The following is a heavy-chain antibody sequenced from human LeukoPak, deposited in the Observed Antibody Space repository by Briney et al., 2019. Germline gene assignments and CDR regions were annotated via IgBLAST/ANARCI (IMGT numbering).Heavy chain of an antibody. CDR2: INPSGGST. D-gene: IGHD2-15*01. J-gene: IGHJ4*02. CDR3: ARGNCSGGSCYDLFDY. Sequence: ASVKVSCKASGYTFTSYYMHWVRQAPGQGLEWMGIINPSGGSTSYAQKFQGRVTMTRDTSTSTAYMELRSLRSDDTAVYYCARGNCSGGSCYDLFDYWGQGTLVTVSS. CDR1: GYTFTSYY. V-gene: IGHV1-46*01.